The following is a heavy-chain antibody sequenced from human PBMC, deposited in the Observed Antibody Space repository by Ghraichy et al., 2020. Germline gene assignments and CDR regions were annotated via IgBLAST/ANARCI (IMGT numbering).Heavy chain of an antibody. CDR3: ARTTYYYDSSGYYSPGVFDY. Sequence: ETLSLTCTVSGGSVNSGSYYWSWIWQPPGKGMEWIGYVYYNGNTNYNPSLKSRVTISLDTSKNQFSLKLSSVTAADTALYYCARTTYYYDSSGYYSPGVFDYWGQGTLVTVSP. CDR2: VYYNGNT. CDR1: GGSVNSGSYY. V-gene: IGHV4-61*01. D-gene: IGHD3-22*01. J-gene: IGHJ4*02.